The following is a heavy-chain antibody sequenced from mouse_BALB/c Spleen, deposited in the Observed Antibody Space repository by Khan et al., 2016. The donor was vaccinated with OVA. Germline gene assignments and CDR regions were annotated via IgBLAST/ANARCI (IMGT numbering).Heavy chain of an antibody. J-gene: IGHJ3*01. V-gene: IGHV1-9*01. Sequence: QVQLQQSGGDLMKPGASVKISCKATGYTFSSYWIEWVKQRPGHGLEWIGQIFPGSVSTTYNEKFKGKATFNADTSSNTAYLQLSSLTSEDTAVYYCARGGCGGFAYWGQGTLVTVSA. CDR3: ARGGCGGFAY. CDR2: IFPGSVST. CDR1: GYTFSSYW.